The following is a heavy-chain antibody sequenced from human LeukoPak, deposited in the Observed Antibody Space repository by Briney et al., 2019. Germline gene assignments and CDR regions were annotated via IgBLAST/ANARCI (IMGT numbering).Heavy chain of an antibody. CDR3: ARGPHYDSSGGDAFDI. CDR2: INHSGST. CDR1: GGSFSGYY. Sequence: SETLSLTCAVYGGSFSGYYWSWIRQPPGKGLEWIGEINHSGSTNYNPSLKSRVTISVDTSKNQFSLKLSSVTAADTAVYYCARGPHYDSSGGDAFDIWGQGTMVTVSS. V-gene: IGHV4-34*01. D-gene: IGHD3-22*01. J-gene: IGHJ3*02.